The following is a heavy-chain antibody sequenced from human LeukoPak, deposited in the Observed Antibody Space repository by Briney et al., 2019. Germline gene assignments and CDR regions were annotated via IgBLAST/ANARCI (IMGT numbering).Heavy chain of an antibody. V-gene: IGHV3-23*01. CDR3: AKDRLGSWSRYYFGLFDY. D-gene: IGHD3-3*01. J-gene: IGHJ4*02. CDR2: LSSSGRST. Sequence: ETLSLTCAVYGGSFSGYYWSWVRQAPGKGLEWVSGLSSSGRSTYYADPVKGRFTISRDNSKNTLSLQMNSLRAEDTAIYYCAKDRLGSWSRYYFGLFDYWGQGTLVTVSS. CDR1: GGSFSGYY.